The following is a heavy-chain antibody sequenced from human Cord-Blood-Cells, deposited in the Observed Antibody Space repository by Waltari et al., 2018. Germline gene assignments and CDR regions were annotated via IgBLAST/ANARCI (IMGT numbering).Heavy chain of an antibody. CDR3: ARAIHYDFWSGYFDY. J-gene: IGHJ4*02. CDR1: GGTFSSYA. Sequence: QVQLVQSGAEVKKPGSSVKVSCKASGGTFSSYAISWVRQAPGQGLEWRGRIIPILGIANYAQKFQGRVTITADKSTSTAYMELSSLRSEDTAVYYCARAIHYDFWSGYFDYWGQGTLVTVSS. V-gene: IGHV1-69*09. CDR2: IIPILGIA. D-gene: IGHD3-3*01.